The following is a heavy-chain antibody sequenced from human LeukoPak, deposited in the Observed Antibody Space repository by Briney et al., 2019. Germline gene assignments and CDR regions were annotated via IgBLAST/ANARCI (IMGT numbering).Heavy chain of an antibody. D-gene: IGHD6-13*01. J-gene: IGHJ4*02. CDR1: RHTFTTYF. V-gene: IGHV1-2*02. CDR3: ARGGYCTTSSCYN. CDR2: INPSTGGT. Sequence: ASVKVSCKIPRHTFTTYFIYWVRQAPGQGLEWMGWINPSTGGTNSAREFQGRITMTRDTSTSTAYMELSSLRSDDTAVYYCARGGYCTTSSCYNWGQGTLVTVSS.